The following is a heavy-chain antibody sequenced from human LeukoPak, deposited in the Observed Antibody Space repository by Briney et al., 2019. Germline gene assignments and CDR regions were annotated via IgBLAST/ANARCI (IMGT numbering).Heavy chain of an antibody. Sequence: PGGSLRLSCAASGFTFSSYGMTWVRQAPGKGLEWVAVITYDGSNKYYADSVKGRFTISRDNSKNTLYLQMNSLRAEDTAVYYCAKDVVEMATIVGLDYFDYWGQATLVTVSS. CDR2: ITYDGSNK. CDR1: GFTFSSYG. D-gene: IGHD5-24*01. CDR3: AKDVVEMATIVGLDYFDY. J-gene: IGHJ4*02. V-gene: IGHV3-30*18.